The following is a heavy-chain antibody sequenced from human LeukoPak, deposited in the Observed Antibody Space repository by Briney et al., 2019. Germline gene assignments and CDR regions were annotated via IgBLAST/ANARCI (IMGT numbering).Heavy chain of an antibody. V-gene: IGHV4-34*01. Sequence: SETLSLTCAVYGGSFSGYYWSWLRQPPGKGLEWIGEINHSGSTNYNPSLKSRVTISVDTSKNQFSLKLSSVTAADTAVYYCATYSGSYFWDYWGQGTLVTVSS. CDR2: INHSGST. D-gene: IGHD1-26*01. J-gene: IGHJ4*02. CDR1: GGSFSGYY. CDR3: ATYSGSYFWDY.